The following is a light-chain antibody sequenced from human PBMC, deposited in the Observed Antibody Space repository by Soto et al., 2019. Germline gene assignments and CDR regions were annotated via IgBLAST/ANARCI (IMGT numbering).Light chain of an antibody. CDR1: IYDVGSYNY. V-gene: IGLV2-11*01. J-gene: IGLJ1*01. CDR3: CSYAGIYTLYV. CDR2: DVS. Sequence: TLPGPFCGGHERNVSISCTGSIYDVGSYNYVSWYQHHPGKAPRLLLYDVSERPSGVPDRCSGAKSGNTASLTNSGLQAEDEVDYYCCSYAGIYTLYVFGTGTKGTAL.